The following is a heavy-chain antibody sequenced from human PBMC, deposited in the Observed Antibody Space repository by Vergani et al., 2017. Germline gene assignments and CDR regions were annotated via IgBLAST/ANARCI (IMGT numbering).Heavy chain of an antibody. V-gene: IGHV1-24*01. D-gene: IGHD3-22*01. J-gene: IGHJ4*02. Sequence: QVQVVQSGAEVKKSGASVKVSCQVSGYSPTELTTHWVRQAPGKGLEWMGGFDPEHGEVTFAHHIQGRVTMTEDRSTDTAYMELSSLRPEDTALYYCAIVTDDYDSCGYYLDYWVQGTIVTVSS. CDR3: AIVTDDYDSCGYYLDY. CDR2: FDPEHGEV. CDR1: GYSPTELT.